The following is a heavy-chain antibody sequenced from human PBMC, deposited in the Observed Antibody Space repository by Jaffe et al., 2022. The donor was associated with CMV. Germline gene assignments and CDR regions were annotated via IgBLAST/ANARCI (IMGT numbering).Heavy chain of an antibody. CDR2: ISSSSSYI. D-gene: IGHD2-21*02. CDR3: ARDKRWYCGGDCHLFDY. Sequence: EVQLVESGGGLVKPGGSLRLSCAASGFTFSSYSMNWVRQAPGKGLEWVSSISSSSSYIYYADSVKGRFTISRDNAKNSLYLQMNSLRAEDTAVYYCARDKRWYCGGDCHLFDYWGQGTLVTVSS. CDR1: GFTFSSYS. J-gene: IGHJ4*02. V-gene: IGHV3-21*01.